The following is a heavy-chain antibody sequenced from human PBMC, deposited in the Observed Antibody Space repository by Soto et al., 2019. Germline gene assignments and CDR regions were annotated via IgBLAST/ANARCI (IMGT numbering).Heavy chain of an antibody. V-gene: IGHV1-18*01. CDR1: GYTFTSYG. CDR3: ARVDFWSGYSGRGDYYYYMDV. J-gene: IGHJ6*03. D-gene: IGHD3-3*01. Sequence: ASGKVSCKASGYTFTSYGIIWVRQAPGQGLEWIGWISAYNGNTNYAQKLQGRVTMTTDTSTSTAYMELRSLRSDDTAVYYCARVDFWSGYSGRGDYYYYMDVWGKGTTVTVSS. CDR2: ISAYNGNT.